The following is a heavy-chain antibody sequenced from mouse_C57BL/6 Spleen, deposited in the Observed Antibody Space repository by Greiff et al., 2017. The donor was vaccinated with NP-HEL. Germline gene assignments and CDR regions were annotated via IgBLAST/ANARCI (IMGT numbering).Heavy chain of an antibody. J-gene: IGHJ2*01. CDR3: ARGSYGKYGVVSYYFDY. Sequence: QVQLKQSGPELVKPGASVKISCKASGYAFSSSWMNWVKQRPGKGLEWIGRIYPGDGDTNYNGKFKGKATLTADKSSSTAYMQLSSLTSEDSAVYFCARGSYGKYGVVSYYFDYWGQGTTLTVSS. V-gene: IGHV1-82*01. D-gene: IGHD1-1*01. CDR1: GYAFSSSW. CDR2: IYPGDGDT.